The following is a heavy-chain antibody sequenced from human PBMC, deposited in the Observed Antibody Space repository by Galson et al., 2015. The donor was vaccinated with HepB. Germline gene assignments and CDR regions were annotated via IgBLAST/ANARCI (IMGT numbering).Heavy chain of an antibody. J-gene: IGHJ6*02. CDR1: GFNVSNNY. CDR2: IYSGGIT. Sequence: SLRLSCAASGFNVSNNYMTWVRQAPGKGLEWVSVIYSGGITYPPDSVKGRFTISSDNTKNTLYLQMNTLRAEDTAIYYCARLAYYYYAMHVWGQGTTVTVSS. D-gene: IGHD3-3*02. V-gene: IGHV3-66*04. CDR3: ARLAYYYYAMHV.